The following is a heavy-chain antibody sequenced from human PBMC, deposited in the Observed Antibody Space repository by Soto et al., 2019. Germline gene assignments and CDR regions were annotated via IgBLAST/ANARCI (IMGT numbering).Heavy chain of an antibody. J-gene: IGHJ6*02. D-gene: IGHD4-17*01. V-gene: IGHV4-59*08. CDR2: VYYTGDT. CDR1: SGPDRSHN. Sequence: QEQLQQSGPRLVKPSETLSLTCTVSSGPDRSHNWGWIRQPPGRGLEWIGYVYYTGDTAYNPSLTGRVTISADTSTNDISLTLNYVTAADTAVYYCVRQGIDYLHGLVDVWGQGTTVSVSS. CDR3: VRQGIDYLHGLVDV.